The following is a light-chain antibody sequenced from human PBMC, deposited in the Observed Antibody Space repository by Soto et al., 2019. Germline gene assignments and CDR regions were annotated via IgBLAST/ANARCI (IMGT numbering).Light chain of an antibody. Sequence: EMVLTQSPATLSVSPGEIATLSCRASQSVSSYLAWYQQKPGKAPRLLIYDASNRATGIPARLSASGCGTDFTLTISSLEPEDFAVYYCQQRSNWPRTFGHGTKVEIK. J-gene: IGKJ1*01. CDR3: QQRSNWPRT. CDR2: DAS. CDR1: QSVSSY. V-gene: IGKV3-11*01.